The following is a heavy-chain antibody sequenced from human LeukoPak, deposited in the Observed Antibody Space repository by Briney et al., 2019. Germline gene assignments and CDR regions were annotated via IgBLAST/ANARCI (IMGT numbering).Heavy chain of an antibody. CDR1: GLTVSSKY. Sequence: GGSLTLSCAASGLTVSSKYMNWVRHAPGKGLEWVSVIYSGGSTYYAGSVKGRFTISRDNSKNTLYLQMNSLRDEDTAVYYCARGAYGSGSYGDNWFAPWGQGTLVTVSS. CDR2: IYSGGST. J-gene: IGHJ5*02. CDR3: ARGAYGSGSYGDNWFAP. V-gene: IGHV3-66*01. D-gene: IGHD3-10*01.